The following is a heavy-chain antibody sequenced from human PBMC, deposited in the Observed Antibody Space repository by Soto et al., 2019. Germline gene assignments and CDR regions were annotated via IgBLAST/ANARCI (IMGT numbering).Heavy chain of an antibody. CDR2: IYYSGST. J-gene: IGHJ4*02. D-gene: IGHD2-15*01. CDR3: ASPNAGYCSGGSCYALDY. CDR1: GGSSSSGDYY. Sequence: PSETLSLTCTVSGGSSSSGDYYWSWIRQPPGKGLEWIGYIYYSGSTYYNPSLKSRVTISVDTSKNQFSLKLSSVTAADTAVYYCASPNAGYCSGGSCYALDYWGQGTLVTVSS. V-gene: IGHV4-30-4*01.